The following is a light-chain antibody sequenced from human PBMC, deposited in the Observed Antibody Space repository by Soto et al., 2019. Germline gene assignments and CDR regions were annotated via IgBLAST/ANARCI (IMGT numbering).Light chain of an antibody. Sequence: QSVLTQPPSASGTPGQRVTISCSGTSSNIGTNTVNWYQQLPGTAPKLLIYTNTHRPSGVPDRISGSKSGTSASLDISGLQSEDEAVYYCAAWDDSLNGAVFGGGTKLTVL. V-gene: IGLV1-44*01. CDR1: SSNIGTNT. CDR2: TNT. CDR3: AAWDDSLNGAV. J-gene: IGLJ2*01.